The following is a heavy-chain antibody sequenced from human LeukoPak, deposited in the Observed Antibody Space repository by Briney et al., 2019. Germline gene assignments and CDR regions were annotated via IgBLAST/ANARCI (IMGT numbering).Heavy chain of an antibody. CDR1: GGSISSYY. V-gene: IGHV4-59*01. CDR2: IYYSGST. Sequence: SETLSLTCTVSGGSISSYYWSWIRQPPGKGLEWIGYIYYSGSTNYNPSLKSRVTISVDTSKNQFSLKLSSVTSADTAVYYCARETGYSSGWYVYWGQGTLVTVSS. CDR3: ARETGYSSGWYVY. J-gene: IGHJ4*02. D-gene: IGHD6-19*01.